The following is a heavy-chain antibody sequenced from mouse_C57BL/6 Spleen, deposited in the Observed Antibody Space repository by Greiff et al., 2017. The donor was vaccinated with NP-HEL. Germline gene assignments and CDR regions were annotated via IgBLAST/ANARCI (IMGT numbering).Heavy chain of an antibody. CDR1: GFTFSSYG. CDR2: ISSGGSYT. V-gene: IGHV5-6*01. D-gene: IGHD3-2*02. Sequence: EVKLVESGGDLVKPGGSLKLSCAASGFTFSSYGMSWVRQTPDKRLEWVATISSGGSYTYYPDSVKGRFTISRDNAKNTLYLQMSSLKSEDTAMYYCARQGRQLRSPFADWGQGSLGTGSA. CDR3: ARQGRQLRSPFAD. J-gene: IGHJ3*01.